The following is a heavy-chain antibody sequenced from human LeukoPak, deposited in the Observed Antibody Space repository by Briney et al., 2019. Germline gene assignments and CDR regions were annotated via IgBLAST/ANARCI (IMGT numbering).Heavy chain of an antibody. V-gene: IGHV3-53*01. CDR1: GVTVSSNY. CDR3: ARLPCSSSWSTCDS. Sequence: GGSLRLSCAASGVTVSSNYMSWVRQAPGKGLEWVSVIYSGGSTYYADSEMGRFTISRDNSKNTLYLQMNSLRAEDTAVYYCARLPCSSSWSTCDSWGQGTLVTVSS. CDR2: IYSGGST. J-gene: IGHJ4*02. D-gene: IGHD6-13*01.